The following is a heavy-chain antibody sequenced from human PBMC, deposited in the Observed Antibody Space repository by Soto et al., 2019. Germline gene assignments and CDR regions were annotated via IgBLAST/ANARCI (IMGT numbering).Heavy chain of an antibody. CDR3: ATPGDGYNLKLDY. J-gene: IGHJ4*02. CDR2: FDPEDVET. Sequence: VASVKVSCKVSGYTLTELSMHWVRQAPGKGLEWMGGFDPEDVETIYAQKFQGRVTMTEDTSTDTAYMELSSLRSEDTAVYYCATPGDGYNLKLDYWGQGTLVTVSS. CDR1: GYTLTELS. V-gene: IGHV1-24*01. D-gene: IGHD5-12*01.